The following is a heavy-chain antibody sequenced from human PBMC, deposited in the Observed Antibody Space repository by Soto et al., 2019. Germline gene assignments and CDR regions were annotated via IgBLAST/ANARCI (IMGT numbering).Heavy chain of an antibody. D-gene: IGHD6-6*01. Sequence: GGSLRLSCAASGFTFSSYAMSWVRQAPGKGLEWVSAISGSGGSTYYADSVKGRFTISRDNSKNTLYLQMNSLRAEDTAVYYCAKDRVYSSSPGGWFDPWGQGTLVTVSS. V-gene: IGHV3-23*01. CDR1: GFTFSSYA. CDR2: ISGSGGST. CDR3: AKDRVYSSSPGGWFDP. J-gene: IGHJ5*02.